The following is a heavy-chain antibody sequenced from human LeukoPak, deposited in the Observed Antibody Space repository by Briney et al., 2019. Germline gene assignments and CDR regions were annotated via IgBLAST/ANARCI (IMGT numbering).Heavy chain of an antibody. CDR2: IYYSGSA. V-gene: IGHV4-59*08. CDR1: GGSISSYY. CDR3: ARYDILRSVDY. Sequence: SETLSLTCTVSGGSISSYYWSWLRQPPGKGLEWIGYIYYSGSASSHPSLKSRVTISVDTSKNQFSLKLSSVTAADTAVYYCARYDILRSVDYWGQGTLVTVSS. J-gene: IGHJ4*02. D-gene: IGHD3-9*01.